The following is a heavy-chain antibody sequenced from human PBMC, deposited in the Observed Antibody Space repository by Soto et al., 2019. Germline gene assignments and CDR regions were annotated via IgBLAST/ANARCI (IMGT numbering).Heavy chain of an antibody. Sequence: QVQLVQSGAEVKKPGSSVKVSCKASGGTLSSYAISWVRQAPGQGLEWMGGVLPIFGTANYAQKFQGRVTITADESTSTAYMELSSLRSEDTAVYYCARDLPNSGSYGAFDIWGQGTMVTVSS. D-gene: IGHD1-26*01. CDR3: ARDLPNSGSYGAFDI. J-gene: IGHJ3*02. CDR2: VLPIFGTA. CDR1: GGTLSSYA. V-gene: IGHV1-69*01.